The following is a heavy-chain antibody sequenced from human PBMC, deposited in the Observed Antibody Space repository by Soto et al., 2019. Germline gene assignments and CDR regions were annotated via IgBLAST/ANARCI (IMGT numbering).Heavy chain of an antibody. Sequence: GASVKVSCKASGGTFSSYAISWVRQAPGQGLEWMGGIIPIFGTANYAQKFQGRVTITADESTSTAYMELSSLRSEDTAVYYCASKYCSSTSCRNDAFDIWGQGTMVTVSS. CDR3: ASKYCSSTSCRNDAFDI. J-gene: IGHJ3*02. V-gene: IGHV1-69*13. CDR1: GGTFSSYA. D-gene: IGHD2-2*01. CDR2: IIPIFGTA.